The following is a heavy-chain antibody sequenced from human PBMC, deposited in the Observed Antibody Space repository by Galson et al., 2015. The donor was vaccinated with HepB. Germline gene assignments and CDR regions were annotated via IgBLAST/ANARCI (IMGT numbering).Heavy chain of an antibody. CDR3: ARDHSYASYFDY. Sequence: SLRLSCAASGFFFSSHWIHWVRQTPGKGLVWVSRINNDGSSATYADSVKGRFTISRDNAKSTLYLQMNSLRAEDTAVYYCARDHSYASYFDYWGQGTLVTVSS. CDR1: GFFFSSHW. D-gene: IGHD5-18*01. V-gene: IGHV3-74*01. J-gene: IGHJ4*02. CDR2: INNDGSSA.